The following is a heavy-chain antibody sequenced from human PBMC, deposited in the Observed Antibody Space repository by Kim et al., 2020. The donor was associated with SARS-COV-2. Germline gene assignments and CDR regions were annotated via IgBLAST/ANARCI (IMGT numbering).Heavy chain of an antibody. CDR1: GFTFSSYA. Sequence: GGSLRLSCAASGFTFSSYAMSWVRQAPGKGLEWVSAISSSGGSTYYADSVKGRFTISRDNSKNTLYLQMNSLRAEDTAVYYCAKEGEKGEYVNRNDYWGQGTLVTVSS. CDR2: ISSSGGST. CDR3: AKEGEKGEYVNRNDY. V-gene: IGHV3-23*01. D-gene: IGHD6-6*01. J-gene: IGHJ4*02.